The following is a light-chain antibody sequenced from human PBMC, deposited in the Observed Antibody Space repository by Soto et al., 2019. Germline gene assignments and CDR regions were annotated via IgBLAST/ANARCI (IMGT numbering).Light chain of an antibody. CDR1: QSVSSN. J-gene: IGKJ1*01. CDR2: GAS. Sequence: EIVMTQSPATLSVSPGERATLSCRARQSVSSNLAWYQQKPGQAPRLLIYGASTRAAGIPARFSGSGSGTEFTLPISSLQSEDSAVYFCQPYSTRWTFGPGTKVEIK. V-gene: IGKV3-15*01. CDR3: QPYSTRWT.